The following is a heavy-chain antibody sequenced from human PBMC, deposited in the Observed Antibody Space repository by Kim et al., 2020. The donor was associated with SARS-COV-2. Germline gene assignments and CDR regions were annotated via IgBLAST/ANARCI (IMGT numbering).Heavy chain of an antibody. V-gene: IGHV3-30*02. CDR3: AKDAAAYSSLLDY. Sequence: YADSVKGRFTISRDNSKNTLYLQMNSLRAEDTAVYYCAKDAAAYSSLLDYWGQGTLVTVSS. D-gene: IGHD6-6*01. J-gene: IGHJ4*02.